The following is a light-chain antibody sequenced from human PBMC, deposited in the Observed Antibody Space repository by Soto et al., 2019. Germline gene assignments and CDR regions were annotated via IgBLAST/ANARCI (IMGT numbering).Light chain of an antibody. J-gene: IGLJ1*01. V-gene: IGLV2-23*01. Sequence: QSALTQPASVSGSPGQSITISCTGTSPNVGVYKLVSWYQQHPGKAPKLIIYEGSKRPSGVSNRFSGSKSGNAASLTISGLQAEDEADYHCCSYVAGSSVFGTGTKLTVL. CDR2: EGS. CDR3: CSYVAGSSV. CDR1: SPNVGVYKL.